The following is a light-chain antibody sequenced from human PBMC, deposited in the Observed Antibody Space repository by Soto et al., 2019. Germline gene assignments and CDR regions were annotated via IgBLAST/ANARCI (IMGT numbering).Light chain of an antibody. V-gene: IGKV3-20*01. CDR1: QGVGRNC. Sequence: EFVLTQSPGTLSFSTGERATLSCRASQGVGRNCLAWYQQKPGQAPRLLIYGTSSRATGVPDRFSGSGSGTDFTLTISRLEPEDFAVYYRQQYGSSRGSTFGPGTKVDIK. J-gene: IGKJ3*01. CDR2: GTS. CDR3: QQYGSSRGST.